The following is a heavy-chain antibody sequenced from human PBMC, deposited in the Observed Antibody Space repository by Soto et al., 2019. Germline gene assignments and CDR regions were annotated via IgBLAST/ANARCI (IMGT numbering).Heavy chain of an antibody. V-gene: IGHV4-34*01. J-gene: IGHJ6*03. CDR2: INHSGGT. Sequence: QVQLQQWGAGLLKPSETLSLTCAVYGGSFSGYYWNWIRQPPGKGLEWIGEINHSGGTKYNPSLKRRVTFSLDTSKNQFSLKLTSVTAADTAVYYCARSVVVVAASSPYYYYDYMDVWGKGTTVTVSS. D-gene: IGHD2-15*01. CDR3: ARSVVVVAASSPYYYYDYMDV. CDR1: GGSFSGYY.